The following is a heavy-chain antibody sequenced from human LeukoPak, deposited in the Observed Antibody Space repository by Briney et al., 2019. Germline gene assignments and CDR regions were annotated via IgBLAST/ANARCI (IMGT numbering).Heavy chain of an antibody. CDR2: IYYSGST. V-gene: IGHV4-59*08. Sequence: SETRSLTCTVSGGSISSYWSWIRQPPGKGLEWIGYIYYSGSTNYNPSLKSRVTISVDTSKNQFSLKLSSVTAADTAVYYCARRAGDYWGQGTLVTVSS. CDR3: ARRAGDY. J-gene: IGHJ4*02. CDR1: GGSISSY.